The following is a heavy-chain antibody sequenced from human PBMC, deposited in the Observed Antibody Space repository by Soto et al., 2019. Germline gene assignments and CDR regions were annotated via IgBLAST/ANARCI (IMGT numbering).Heavy chain of an antibody. CDR1: GFTFSSYG. CDR2: IWYDGNSK. Sequence: QVQLVESGGGVVQPGRSLRLYCAASGFTFSSYGMHWVRQAPGKGLEWMAVIWYDGNSKDYGDSVRGGFTVSRDNSKNTLYLQMDSLRAEDTAVYYCARDSSSGEGFEFWGQGTLVTVSS. V-gene: IGHV3-33*01. J-gene: IGHJ1*01. CDR3: ARDSSSGEGFEF. D-gene: IGHD7-27*01.